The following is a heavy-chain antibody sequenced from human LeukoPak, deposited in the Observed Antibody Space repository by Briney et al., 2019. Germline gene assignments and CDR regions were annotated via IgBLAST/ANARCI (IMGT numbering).Heavy chain of an antibody. D-gene: IGHD2-8*01. CDR1: GFTFNSYA. CDR2: ISGSGGNT. Sequence: GGSLRLSCAASGFTFNSYAMSWVRQAPGKGLEWVSAISGSGGNTYYADSVKGRFTISRDNSKNTLYLQVNSLRAEDTAIYYCARKGFPPCSNGVCYIPFDYWGQGTLVTVSS. J-gene: IGHJ4*02. V-gene: IGHV3-23*01. CDR3: ARKGFPPCSNGVCYIPFDY.